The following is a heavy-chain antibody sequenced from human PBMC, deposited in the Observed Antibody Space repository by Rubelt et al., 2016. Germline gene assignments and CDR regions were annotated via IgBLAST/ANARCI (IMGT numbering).Heavy chain of an antibody. V-gene: IGHV4-39*07. CDR3: ARGGTGWIDP. CDR2: IYYTGST. Sequence: QLQLQESGPGLVKPSETLSLTCNVPGGYISSSSYYWAWIRQPPGKGLEWIGHIYYTGSTYYNPSLKSRVPLLVDKSKNQFSLNLNAVTAADTAVYYCARGGTGWIDPWGQGTLVTVSS. CDR1: GGYISSSSYY. J-gene: IGHJ5*02. D-gene: IGHD1/OR15-1a*01.